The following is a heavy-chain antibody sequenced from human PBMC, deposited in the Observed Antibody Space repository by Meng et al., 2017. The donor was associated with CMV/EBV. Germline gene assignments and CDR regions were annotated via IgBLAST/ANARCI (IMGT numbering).Heavy chain of an antibody. D-gene: IGHD3-16*01. Sequence: AELVEFGACVAQSGSSLRLSGAISGFTFNSYVMRWVRQARGKGLEWVAVISYDGSNQSYEDPVTGRLTTSRDNFKHKLYLQMDSLRAEYTAVYYCAIARPLIDYWGQGTLVTVSS. CDR3: AIARPLIDY. CDR2: ISYDGSNQ. CDR1: GFTFNSYV. J-gene: IGHJ4*02. V-gene: IGHV3-30-3*01.